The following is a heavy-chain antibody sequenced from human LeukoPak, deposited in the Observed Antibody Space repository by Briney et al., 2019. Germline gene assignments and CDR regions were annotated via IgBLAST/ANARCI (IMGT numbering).Heavy chain of an antibody. V-gene: IGHV4-4*02. D-gene: IGHD6-13*01. Sequence: RSSGTLSLTCAVSGGSICSSNWWSWVRQPPGKGLEWIGEIYHSGSTNYNPSLKSRVTISVDKSKNQFSLKLSSVTAADTAVYYCAREGGVLWVYSSSWYYFDYWGQGTLVTVSS. CDR3: AREGGVLWVYSSSWYYFDY. J-gene: IGHJ4*02. CDR1: GGSICSSNW. CDR2: IYHSGST.